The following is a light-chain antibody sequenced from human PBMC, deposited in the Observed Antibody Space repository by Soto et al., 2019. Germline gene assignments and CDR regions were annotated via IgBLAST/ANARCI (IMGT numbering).Light chain of an antibody. V-gene: IGKV1-39*01. CDR1: QSISRH. CDR2: GAS. J-gene: IGKJ1*01. Sequence: DIQMTQSPSSLSASVGDRVTITCRTSQSISRHLNWYQQKPGKAPKLLIYGASSLQSGVPSRFSGSGSGTDFTLTISTLQSEDFATYYCQQSYSTPRTLGQGTKVDI. CDR3: QQSYSTPRT.